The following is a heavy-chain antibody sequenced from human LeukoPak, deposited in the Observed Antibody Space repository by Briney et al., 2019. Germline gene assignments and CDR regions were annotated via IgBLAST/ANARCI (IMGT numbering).Heavy chain of an antibody. CDR3: ARGGWRVYYDSSGFTQPNWFDP. Sequence: ASVKVSCKAFGYTFTSYDISWVRQAPGQGLEWMGWTSAYNGNTNYAQKLQGRVTMTTDTSTRTAYMELRSLRSDDTAVYYCARGGWRVYYDSSGFTQPNWFDPWGQGTLVTVSS. V-gene: IGHV1-18*01. J-gene: IGHJ5*02. D-gene: IGHD3-22*01. CDR2: TSAYNGNT. CDR1: GYTFTSYD.